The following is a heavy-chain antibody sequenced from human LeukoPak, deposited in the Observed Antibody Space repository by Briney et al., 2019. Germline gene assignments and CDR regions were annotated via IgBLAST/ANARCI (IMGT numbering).Heavy chain of an antibody. J-gene: IGHJ4*02. D-gene: IGHD1-26*01. CDR1: GFTFSNYA. CDR2: IRGSGGGT. V-gene: IGHV3-23*01. Sequence: GGSLRLSCVASGFTFSNYAMSWVRQAPVKGLEWVSAIRGSGGGTYYADSVKGRFTISRDNSQNTLFLQMNSLRAEDTAIYYCAKYGPQDSGSSHFDYWGQGALVTVSS. CDR3: AKYGPQDSGSSHFDY.